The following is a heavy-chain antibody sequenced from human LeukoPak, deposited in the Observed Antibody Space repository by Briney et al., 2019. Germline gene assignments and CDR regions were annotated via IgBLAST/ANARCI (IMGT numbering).Heavy chain of an antibody. CDR3: ARHVIAEGDAFDI. J-gene: IGHJ3*02. V-gene: IGHV4-34*01. Sequence: SETLSLTCAVYGGSFSGYYWSWIRQPPGKGLEWIGEINHSGSTNYNPSLKSRVTISVDTSKNQFSLKLSSVTAADTAVYYCARHVIAEGDAFDIWGQGTMVTVSS. CDR1: GGSFSGYY. CDR2: INHSGST. D-gene: IGHD6-13*01.